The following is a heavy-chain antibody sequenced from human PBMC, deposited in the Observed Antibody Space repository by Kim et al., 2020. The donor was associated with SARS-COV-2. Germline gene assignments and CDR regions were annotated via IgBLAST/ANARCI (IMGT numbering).Heavy chain of an antibody. CDR3: ARGVPLAY. J-gene: IGHJ4*02. V-gene: IGHV3-11*05. D-gene: IGHD2-2*01. Sequence: TEYADSVKGRFTISRDNAKNSLYLQMNSLRADDTAVYYCARGVPLAYWGQGTLVTVSS. CDR2: T.